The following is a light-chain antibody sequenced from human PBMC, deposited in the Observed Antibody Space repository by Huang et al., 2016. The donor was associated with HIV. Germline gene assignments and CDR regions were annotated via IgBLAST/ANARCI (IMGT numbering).Light chain of an antibody. CDR1: QNIATY. CDR2: AAS. Sequence: DIQMTQSPSSLSASVGDRVTITCRTSQNIATYLNWYQQKPGKATILLIYAASSLQSGVPSRFRGSGSGTDFALTISSLQPEDFATYYCQQTYTTITFGQGTRLEIK. CDR3: QQTYTTIT. J-gene: IGKJ5*01. V-gene: IGKV1-39*01.